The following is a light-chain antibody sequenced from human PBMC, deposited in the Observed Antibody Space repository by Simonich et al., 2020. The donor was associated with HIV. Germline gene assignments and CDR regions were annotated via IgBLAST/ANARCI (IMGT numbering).Light chain of an antibody. CDR1: QSVLYCSNNKNY. CDR3: QQYYSTPRT. V-gene: IGKV4-1*01. CDR2: WAS. J-gene: IGKJ1*01. Sequence: DIVMTQSPDSLAVSLGEWATINCKSSQSVLYCSNNKNYLAWYQQKPGQPPKLLIYWASTRESGVPDRFSGSGSGTDFTLTISSLQAEDVAVYYCQQYYSTPRTFGQGTKVEIK.